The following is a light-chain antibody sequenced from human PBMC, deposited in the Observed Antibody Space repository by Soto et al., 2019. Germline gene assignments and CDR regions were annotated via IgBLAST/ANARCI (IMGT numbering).Light chain of an antibody. CDR2: GAS. V-gene: IGKV3-15*01. CDR1: HTVGYS. CDR3: QQYKNWPAYT. Sequence: EIVMTQSPATLSVSPGERATLSCRASHTVGYSLAWYQQKPGQAPRLLIYGASTRVTGIPARFSGSGSQTEFTLTISSLQSEDFAVYYCQQYKNWPAYTFGQGTKLEIK. J-gene: IGKJ2*01.